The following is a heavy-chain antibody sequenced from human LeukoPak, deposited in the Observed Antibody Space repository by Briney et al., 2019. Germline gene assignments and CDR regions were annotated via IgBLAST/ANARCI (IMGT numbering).Heavy chain of an antibody. J-gene: IGHJ2*01. D-gene: IGHD6-13*01. CDR1: GFTFSDYY. CDR3: ARVSPDIAAAGTDWYFDL. CDR2: ISSSGSTI. Sequence: PGGSLRVSCAASGFTFSDYYMSWIRQAPGKGLEWVSYISSSGSTIYYADSVKGRFTISRDNAKNSLYLQMNSLRAEDTAVYYCARVSPDIAAAGTDWYFDLWGRGTLVTVSS. V-gene: IGHV3-11*01.